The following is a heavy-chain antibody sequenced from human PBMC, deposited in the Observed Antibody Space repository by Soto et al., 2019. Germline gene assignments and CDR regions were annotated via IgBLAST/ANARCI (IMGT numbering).Heavy chain of an antibody. J-gene: IGHJ6*02. Sequence: PGGSLRLSCSASGFTFSSYGMHWVRQAPGKGLEGVAVISYDGRNKYYADSVKGRFTTSRDNSKNTLYLQMNSLRAEDTAVYYCARGGSTVTIRRYDSGMAVWGQGTPVTVSS. CDR1: GFTFSSYG. D-gene: IGHD4-4*01. V-gene: IGHV3-30*03. CDR2: ISYDGRNK. CDR3: ARGGSTVTIRRYDSGMAV.